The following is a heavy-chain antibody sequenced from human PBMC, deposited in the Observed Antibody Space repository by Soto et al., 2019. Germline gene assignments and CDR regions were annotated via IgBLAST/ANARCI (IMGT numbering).Heavy chain of an antibody. CDR1: GGSFSPNY. CDR3: AKMAADVAAAGGGHYGMDV. D-gene: IGHD6-13*01. J-gene: IGHJ6*02. V-gene: IGHV4-59*12. Sequence: PSETLSLTCTVSGGSFSPNYWAWIRQPPGKGLEWVGDIYHGGTTSYNPSLKSRVTISVDTSNNQFSLKVTSVTAADTAVYYCAKMAADVAAAGGGHYGMDVWGQGTTVTVSS. CDR2: IYHGGTT.